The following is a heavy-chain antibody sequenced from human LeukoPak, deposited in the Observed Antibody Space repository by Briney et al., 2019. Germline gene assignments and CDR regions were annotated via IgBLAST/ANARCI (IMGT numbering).Heavy chain of an antibody. CDR1: GGSISSYY. CDR2: IYYSGST. J-gene: IGHJ5*02. CDR3: ARVGATTTLKGFDP. Sequence: SETLSLTCTVSGGSISSYYWSWIRQPPGKGLEWIGYIYYSGSTNYNPSLKSRVTISVDTSKNQFSLKLSSVTAADTAVYYCARVGATTTLKGFDPWGQGTLVTVSS. D-gene: IGHD1-26*01. V-gene: IGHV4-59*01.